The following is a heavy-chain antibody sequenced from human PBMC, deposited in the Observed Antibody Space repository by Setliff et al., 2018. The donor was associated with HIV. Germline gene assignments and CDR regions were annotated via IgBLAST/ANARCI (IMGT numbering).Heavy chain of an antibody. J-gene: IGHJ6*03. CDR2: IYYTGSP. CDR1: GDSISSSIYY. V-gene: IGHV4-39*01. Sequence: SETLSLTCTVSGDSISSSIYYWGWVRQPPGKGLEWIGGIYYTGSPIYNPSLKSRVTISVDTSNNQFSLKLSSVTAADTAVYYCARGGGTSSPIDYHYYIDVWGKGTTVTVSS. CDR3: ARGGGTSSPIDYHYYIDV. D-gene: IGHD6-6*01.